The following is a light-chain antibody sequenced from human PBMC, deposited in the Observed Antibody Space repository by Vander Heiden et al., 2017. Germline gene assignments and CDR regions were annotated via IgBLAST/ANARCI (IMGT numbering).Light chain of an antibody. V-gene: IGKV4-1*01. CDR1: QSVLYSSNNKNY. J-gene: IGKJ5*01. CDR2: WAS. CDR3: QQYYSSRA. Sequence: DIVMTQSPDSLAVSLGERATINCKSSQSVLYSSNNKNYLDWYQQKPGQPPKLLIYWASTREYGVPDRFSGSGSGTDFTLTSSSLQAEDVAVYYWQQYYSSRAFGQGTRMEVK.